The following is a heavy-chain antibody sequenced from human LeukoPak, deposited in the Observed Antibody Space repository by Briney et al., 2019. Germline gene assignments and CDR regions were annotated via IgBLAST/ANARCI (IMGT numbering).Heavy chain of an antibody. CDR3: AKVDYSGSYDGFDP. V-gene: IGHV3-23*01. D-gene: IGHD1-26*01. CDR1: GFSFSIYA. J-gene: IGHJ5*02. CDR2: LDGSGGGI. Sequence: PGGSLRLSCAASGFSFSIYAMSWVRQAPGKGLEWVSGLDGSGGGISYADSVKGRFTISRDNSKNTLYLQMNSLRAEDTAVYYCAKVDYSGSYDGFDPWGQGTLVTVSS.